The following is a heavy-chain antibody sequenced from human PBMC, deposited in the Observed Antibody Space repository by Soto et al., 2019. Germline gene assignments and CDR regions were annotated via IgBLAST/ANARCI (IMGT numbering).Heavy chain of an antibody. J-gene: IGHJ4*02. CDR1: GFTFSSYA. Sequence: EVQLLESGGGLVQPGGSLRLSCAASGFTFSSYAMSWVRQAPGKGLEWVSVISGSGGSTYYADSVKGRFTISRDNXXXXXXXXXXXXXXXXXXXXXXXXXXXXWYLDYWGQGTLVTVSS. V-gene: IGHV3-23*01. CDR3: XXXXXXWYLDY. CDR2: ISGSGGST.